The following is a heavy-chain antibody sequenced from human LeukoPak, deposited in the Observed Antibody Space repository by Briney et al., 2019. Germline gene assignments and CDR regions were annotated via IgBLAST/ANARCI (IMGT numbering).Heavy chain of an antibody. V-gene: IGHV3-30*01. J-gene: IGHJ4*02. CDR2: ISYDGSNK. D-gene: IGHD6-19*01. CDR1: GFTFSSYA. Sequence: GGSLRLSCAASGFTFSSYAMHWVRQAPGKGLEWVAVISYDGSNKYYADSVKGRFTISRDNSKNTLYLQMNSLRAEDTAVYYCERDWGYGWSPDYWGQGTLVTVSS. CDR3: ERDWGYGWSPDY.